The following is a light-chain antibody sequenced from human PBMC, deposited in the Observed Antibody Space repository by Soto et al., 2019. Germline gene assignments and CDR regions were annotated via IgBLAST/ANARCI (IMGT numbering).Light chain of an antibody. Sequence: QSVLTQPASVSGSPGQSITISCTGTSSAIGDYDYVSWYQQHPGKAPKLMIYEVINRPSGVSDRLSGSKSGNTASLTISGLQAEDEADYCCSSYTSSSTWVFGGGTKVTVL. J-gene: IGLJ3*02. CDR3: SSYTSSSTWV. CDR2: EVI. CDR1: SSAIGDYDY. V-gene: IGLV2-14*01.